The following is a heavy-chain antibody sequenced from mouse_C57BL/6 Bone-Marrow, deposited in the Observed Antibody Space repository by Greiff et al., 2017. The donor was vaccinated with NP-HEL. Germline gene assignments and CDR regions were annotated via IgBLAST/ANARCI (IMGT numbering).Heavy chain of an antibody. Sequence: VQLQQSGAELVKPGASVKISCKASGYAFSSYWMNWVKQRPGKGLEWIGQLYPGDGDTNYNGKFKGKATLTADKSSSPAYMQLSSLTSEYSAVYFCASQSLGSSFDYWGKGTTLTVSS. CDR1: GYAFSSYW. V-gene: IGHV1-80*01. CDR3: ASQSLGSSFDY. J-gene: IGHJ2*01. CDR2: LYPGDGDT. D-gene: IGHD1-1*01.